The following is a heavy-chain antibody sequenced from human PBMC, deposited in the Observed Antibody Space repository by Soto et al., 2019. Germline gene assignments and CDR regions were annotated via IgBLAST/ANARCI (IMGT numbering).Heavy chain of an antibody. CDR2: IYYSGGT. CDR1: GGAFITNDYY. V-gene: IGHV4-30-4*01. J-gene: IGHJ4*02. D-gene: IGHD3-22*01. Sequence: KPSETLSLTCIVSGGAFITNDYYWSWIRQPPGKGLEWIAYIYYSGGTFYNPSLKSRVSLSVDPSKNQFSLKLNSVTAAYTAVYYCARVENHFDSRSYYPSFEYWGQGILVTVSS. CDR3: ARVENHFDSRSYYPSFEY.